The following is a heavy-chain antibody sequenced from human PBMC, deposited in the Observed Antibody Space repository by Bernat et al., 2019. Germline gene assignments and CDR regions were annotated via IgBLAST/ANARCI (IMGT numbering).Heavy chain of an antibody. CDR2: VSYDGRNK. CDR1: GFTFSDYS. J-gene: IGHJ6*02. V-gene: IGHV3-30*04. D-gene: IGHD6-25*01. Sequence: VQLVESGGGVVQPGRSLRLSCVAPGFTFSDYSLHWVRQAPGKGLEWVAVVSYDGRNKYYADSVQARFIISSDDSENTLYLQMDSLKSEDTAVYYCVRDGAALYYYHGMDVWGRGTTVTVSS. CDR3: VRDGAALYYYHGMDV.